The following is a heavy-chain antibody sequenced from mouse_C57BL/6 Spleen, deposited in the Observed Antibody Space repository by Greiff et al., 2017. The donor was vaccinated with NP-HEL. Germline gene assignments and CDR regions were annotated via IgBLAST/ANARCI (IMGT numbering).Heavy chain of an antibody. CDR2: SRNKANDYTT. CDR3: ARDYGSSYGYFDV. J-gene: IGHJ1*03. Sequence: EVKLMESGGGLVQSGRSLRLSCATSGFTFSDFYMEWVRQAPGKGLEWIAASRNKANDYTTEYSASVKGRFIVSRDTSQSILYLQMNALRAEDTAIYYCARDYGSSYGYFDVWGTGTTVTVSS. CDR1: GFTFSDFY. D-gene: IGHD1-1*01. V-gene: IGHV7-1*01.